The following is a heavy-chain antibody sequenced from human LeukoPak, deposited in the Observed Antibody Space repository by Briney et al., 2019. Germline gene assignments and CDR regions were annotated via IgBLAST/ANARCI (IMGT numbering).Heavy chain of an antibody. CDR2: ITGSGGST. CDR3: AKILGYCSGGNCYSRDY. Sequence: PGESLRLSCAASGFTLSSHVMRWVRQAPAKGLEWVSAITGSGGSTYYADSVKARFTISRDNSNNTLYLQMNSLRDEDTAVYYCAKILGYCSGGNCYSRDYWGQGTLVTVSS. D-gene: IGHD2-15*01. V-gene: IGHV3-23*01. CDR1: GFTLSSHV. J-gene: IGHJ4*02.